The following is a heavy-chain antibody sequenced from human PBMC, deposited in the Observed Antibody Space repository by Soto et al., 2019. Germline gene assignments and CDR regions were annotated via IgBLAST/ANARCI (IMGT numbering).Heavy chain of an antibody. V-gene: IGHV3-23*01. Sequence: EVQLLESGGNLVPPGGSMRLSCAASGFTFRSYSMSWVRQAPGKGLEWVSGITGSGGNTFYADSVKGRFTISRDNSRNTLYLQMNSLKVEDTAVYYCAKDRIFSSSWGVFDYWGQGTLVTVSS. D-gene: IGHD6-13*01. CDR3: AKDRIFSSSWGVFDY. J-gene: IGHJ4*02. CDR2: ITGSGGNT. CDR1: GFTFRSYS.